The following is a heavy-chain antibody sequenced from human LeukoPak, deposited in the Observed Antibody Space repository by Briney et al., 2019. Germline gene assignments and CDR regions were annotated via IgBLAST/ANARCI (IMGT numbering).Heavy chain of an antibody. Sequence: SETLSLTCAVYGGSFSGYYWSWIRQPPGKGLEWIGEINYSGSTDYNPSLKSRVTISVDTSKNQFSLKLSSVTAADTAVYYCARGQYCSGGSCGFDYWGQGTLVTVSS. J-gene: IGHJ4*02. V-gene: IGHV4-34*01. CDR2: INYSGST. CDR1: GGSFSGYY. CDR3: ARGQYCSGGSCGFDY. D-gene: IGHD2-15*01.